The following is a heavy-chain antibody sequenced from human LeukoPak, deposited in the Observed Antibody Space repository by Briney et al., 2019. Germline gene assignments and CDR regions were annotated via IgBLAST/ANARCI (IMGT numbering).Heavy chain of an antibody. CDR3: ARGTEYYYDSSGYWDYYYGMDV. J-gene: IGHJ6*02. V-gene: IGHV1-69*13. CDR1: GGTFSSYA. CDR2: IIPIFGTA. Sequence: GASVKVSCTASGGTFSSYAISWVRQAPGQGLEWMGGIIPIFGTANYAQKFQGRVTITADESTSTAYMELSSLRSEDTAVYYCARGTEYYYDSSGYWDYYYGMDVWGQGTTVTVSS. D-gene: IGHD3-22*01.